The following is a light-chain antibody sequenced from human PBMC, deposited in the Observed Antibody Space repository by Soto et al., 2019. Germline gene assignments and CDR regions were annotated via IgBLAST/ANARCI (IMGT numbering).Light chain of an antibody. CDR3: QQSNNWPPMYT. V-gene: IGKV3-15*01. J-gene: IGKJ2*01. CDR1: QSVRSD. CDR2: GAS. Sequence: EIVMTQSPSTLSVSPGERATLSCRASQSVRSDLAWYQQNPGQAPTLLLFGASTRATGIPARLSGSGSGTEFSLTVSCLQFADFAVYYGQQSNNWPPMYTFGQGTKLEIK.